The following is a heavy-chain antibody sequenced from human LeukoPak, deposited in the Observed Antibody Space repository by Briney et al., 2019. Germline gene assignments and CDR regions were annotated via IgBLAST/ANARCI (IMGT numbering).Heavy chain of an antibody. CDR2: IYYSGST. D-gene: IGHD1-26*01. CDR3: ARDQVGTMPNDY. Sequence: PSETLSLTCTVSGGSISNYYWSWIRQPPGKGLEWIGYIYYSGSTNYNPSLKSRVTISVDTSKNQFSLNLISVTAADTAVYYCARDQVGTMPNDYWGQGTLVTVSS. J-gene: IGHJ4*02. V-gene: IGHV4-59*01. CDR1: GGSISNYY.